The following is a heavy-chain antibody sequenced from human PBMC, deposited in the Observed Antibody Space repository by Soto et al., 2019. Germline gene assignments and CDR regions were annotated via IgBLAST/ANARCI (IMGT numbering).Heavy chain of an antibody. D-gene: IGHD3-9*01. Sequence: QVQLVQSGAEVKKPGASVKVSCKASGYTFTSYYMHWVRQAPGQGLEWMGIINPSGGSTSYAQKFQRRVTMTRDTSTSTVYMELSSLRSEDTAVYYCARAGWTGYQFDPWGQGTLVTVSS. CDR1: GYTFTSYY. J-gene: IGHJ5*02. CDR3: ARAGWTGYQFDP. CDR2: INPSGGST. V-gene: IGHV1-46*01.